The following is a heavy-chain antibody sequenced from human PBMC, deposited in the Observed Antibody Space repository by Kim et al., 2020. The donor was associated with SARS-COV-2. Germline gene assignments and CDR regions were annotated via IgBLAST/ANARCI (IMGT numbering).Heavy chain of an antibody. Sequence: PSLKSRVTISVDTSKNQFSLKLSSVTAADTAVYYCARGGRCSSTSCLFDYWGQGTLVTVSS. CDR3: ARGGRCSSTSCLFDY. V-gene: IGHV4-34*01. D-gene: IGHD2-2*01. J-gene: IGHJ4*02.